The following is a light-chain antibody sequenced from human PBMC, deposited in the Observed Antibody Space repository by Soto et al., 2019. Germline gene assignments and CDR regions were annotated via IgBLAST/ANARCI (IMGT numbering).Light chain of an antibody. CDR2: DAS. V-gene: IGKV3-20*01. CDR1: QRISNSY. CDR3: QQYARPPFA. J-gene: IGKJ2*01. Sequence: EIVLTRSPGTLSLSPGERATLSCRASQRISNSYLAWYQQKPGQAPRLLLYDASSRATGIPDRVSGSGSGTDFTLTISRLEPEEFAVYYCQQYARPPFAFGQGTKVEIK.